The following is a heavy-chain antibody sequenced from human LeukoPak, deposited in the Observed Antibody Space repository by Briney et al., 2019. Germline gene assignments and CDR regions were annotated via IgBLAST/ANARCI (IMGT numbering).Heavy chain of an antibody. Sequence: ASVKVSCKASGYTLTAYYIYWVRQAPGQGLEWMRRINPNSGGADYAQDVQGRVSMTRETSISTAYMELSRLRSDDTDVYYCARGYCSGGTCYLVENWLDPWGQGTLVTVSS. J-gene: IGHJ5*02. D-gene: IGHD2-15*01. CDR2: INPNSGGA. V-gene: IGHV1-2*05. CDR3: ARGYCSGGTCYLVENWLDP. CDR1: GYTLTAYY.